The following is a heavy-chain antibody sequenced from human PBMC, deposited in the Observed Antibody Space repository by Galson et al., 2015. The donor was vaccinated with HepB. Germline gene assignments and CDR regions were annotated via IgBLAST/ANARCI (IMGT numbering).Heavy chain of an antibody. Sequence: SLRLSCAASGFTFSDYYMSWIRQAPGKGLEWVSVVYSGGGTYYADSVKGRFTISRHNSKNTLYLQMNTLRAEDTAVFYCASGPRGGATLYWGQGTLVTVSS. CDR1: GFTFSDYY. V-gene: IGHV3-53*04. J-gene: IGHJ4*02. CDR2: VYSGGGT. D-gene: IGHD1-26*01. CDR3: ASGPRGGATLY.